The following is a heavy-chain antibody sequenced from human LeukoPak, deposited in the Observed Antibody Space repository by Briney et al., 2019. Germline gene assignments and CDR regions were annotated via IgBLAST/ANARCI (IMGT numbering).Heavy chain of an antibody. CDR3: ARHSGTYMDY. V-gene: IGHV4-59*08. CDR1: DGSISGSY. J-gene: IGHJ4*02. CDR2: IYYSGRT. D-gene: IGHD1-26*01. Sequence: SETLSLTCTVSDGSISGSYWNWIRQPPGKGLEWIGNIYYSGRTNYIPSLKSRVTISVDTSKNQVSLKLTSVTAADTAVYYCARHSGTYMDYWGQGTLVTVFS.